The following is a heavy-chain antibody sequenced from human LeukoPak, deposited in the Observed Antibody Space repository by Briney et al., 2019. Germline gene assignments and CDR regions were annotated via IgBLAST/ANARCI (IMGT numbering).Heavy chain of an antibody. V-gene: IGHV4-61*02. J-gene: IGHJ2*01. CDR3: AREGGDYGGNSQFWYFDL. Sequence: SQTLSLTCTVSGGSISSGSYYWSWIRQPAGKGLEWIGRIYTSGTTNYNPSLKSRVTMSVDTSKNQFSLKLSSVTAADTAVYYCAREGGDYGGNSQFWYFDLWGRGTLVTVSS. CDR1: GGSISSGSYY. D-gene: IGHD4-23*01. CDR2: IYTSGTT.